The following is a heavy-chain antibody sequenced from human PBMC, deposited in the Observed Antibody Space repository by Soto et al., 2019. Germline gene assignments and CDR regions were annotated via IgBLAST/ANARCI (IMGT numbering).Heavy chain of an antibody. CDR2: INHSGIT. V-gene: IGHV4-34*01. J-gene: IGHJ4*02. CDR3: AIGPRMWLAGGGY. Sequence: SETLSLTCAVYGGSFSGYYWSWNRQPPGKGLEWLGEINHSGITDYNPSLKSRITISIDTSKKQFSLKLNSVTAADTAVYYCAIGPRMWLAGGGYWGQGTQVTVSS. D-gene: IGHD6-19*01. CDR1: GGSFSGYY.